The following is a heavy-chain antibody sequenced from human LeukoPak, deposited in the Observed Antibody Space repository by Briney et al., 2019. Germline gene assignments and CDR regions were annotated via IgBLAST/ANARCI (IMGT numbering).Heavy chain of an antibody. CDR3: ARQGGFDY. D-gene: IGHD3-16*01. CDR2: INHSGST. CDR1: GGSFSGYY. Sequence: SETLSLTCAVYGGSFSGYYWSWIRQPPGKGLEWIGEINHSGSTNYNPSLKSRVTISVDTSKNQFSLKLSSVTAADTAVYYCARQGGFDYWGQGTLVTVSS. V-gene: IGHV4-34*01. J-gene: IGHJ4*02.